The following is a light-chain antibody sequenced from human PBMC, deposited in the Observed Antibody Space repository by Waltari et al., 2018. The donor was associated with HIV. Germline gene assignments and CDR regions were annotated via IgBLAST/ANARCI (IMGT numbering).Light chain of an antibody. J-gene: IGKJ1*01. CDR3: LQYDNLWA. V-gene: IGKV1-5*03. CDR1: QSIRNY. CDR2: EAS. Sequence: DIEVTQPPSTLTASVGDTVSLTCRASQSIRNYLAWYQQKPGRAPQLLISEASSLESGVPARFSGSGSGTVFTLAIFSLPPCDFATYYCLQYDNLWAFGQGTQVE.